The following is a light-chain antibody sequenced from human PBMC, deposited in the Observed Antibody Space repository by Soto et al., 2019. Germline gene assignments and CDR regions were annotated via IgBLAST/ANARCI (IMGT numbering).Light chain of an antibody. CDR3: QQYNNFPST. J-gene: IGKJ2*01. CDR2: DAS. CDR1: QSIGTW. Sequence: DIQMTQPPSTLSASVGDRVTITCRASQSIGTWLAWYQQKPGKAPNLLIYDASSLEGGVPSRFSGSGSGTEFTLTISSLQPDDFTTYYCQQYNNFPSTFGQGTKLEIK. V-gene: IGKV1-5*01.